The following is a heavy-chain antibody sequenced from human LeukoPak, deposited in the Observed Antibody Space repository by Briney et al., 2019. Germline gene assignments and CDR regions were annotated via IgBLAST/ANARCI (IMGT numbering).Heavy chain of an antibody. Sequence: GGSLRLSCAASGFTFSNFGMHWVRQAPGKGLEWVAFIRSDGGIKYYADSVKGRFTISRDNAKNSLYLQMNSLRAEDTAVYYCFDAFDIWGQGTMVTVSS. CDR2: IRSDGGIK. CDR1: GFTFSNFG. CDR3: FDAFDI. J-gene: IGHJ3*02. V-gene: IGHV3-30*02.